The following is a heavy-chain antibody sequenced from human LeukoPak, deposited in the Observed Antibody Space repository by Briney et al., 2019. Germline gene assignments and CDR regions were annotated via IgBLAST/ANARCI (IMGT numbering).Heavy chain of an antibody. CDR2: IIPIFGTA. Sequence: SVKVSYKASGGTFSSYAISWVRQAPGQGLEWMGGIIPIFGTANYAQKFQGRVTITADKSTSTAYMELSSLRSEDTAVYYCARAGDSGYDFHYYYYYMDVWGKGTTVTVSS. V-gene: IGHV1-69*06. J-gene: IGHJ6*03. CDR3: ARAGDSGYDFHYYYYYMDV. CDR1: GGTFSSYA. D-gene: IGHD5-12*01.